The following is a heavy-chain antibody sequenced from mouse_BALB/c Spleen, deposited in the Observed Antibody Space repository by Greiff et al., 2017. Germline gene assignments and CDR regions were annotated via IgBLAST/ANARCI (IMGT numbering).Heavy chain of an antibody. CDR2: IWSGGST. D-gene: IGHD2-14*01. V-gene: IGHV2-2*02. CDR1: GFSLTSYG. J-gene: IGHJ2*01. CDR3: ARNGYYRYDGFDY. Sequence: QVQLKESGPGLVQPSQSLSITCTVSGFSLTSYGVHWVRQSPGKGLEWLGVIWSGGSTDYNAAFISRLSISKDNSKSQVFFKMNSLQANDTAIYYCARNGYYRYDGFDYWGQGTTLTVSS.